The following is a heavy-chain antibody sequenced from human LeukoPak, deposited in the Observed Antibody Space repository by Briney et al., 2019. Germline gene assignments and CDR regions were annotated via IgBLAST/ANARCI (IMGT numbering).Heavy chain of an antibody. J-gene: IGHJ4*02. D-gene: IGHD2-15*01. CDR2: IRSEGHGGTT. CDR1: GFTFSFYE. V-gene: IGHV3-49*04. CDR3: TRVVSGYCSGGRCYYFDS. Sequence: GGSLRLSCAASGFTFSFYEMNWARQAPGKGLEWVGFIRSEGHGGTTEYAASVKGRFTISRDDSKSIAYLQMNSLKNEDTAMYYCTRVVSGYCSGGRCYYFDSWGQGTLVTVSS.